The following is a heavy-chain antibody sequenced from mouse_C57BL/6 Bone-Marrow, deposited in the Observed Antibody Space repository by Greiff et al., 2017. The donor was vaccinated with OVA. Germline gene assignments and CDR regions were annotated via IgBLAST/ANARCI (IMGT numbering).Heavy chain of an antibody. D-gene: IGHD1-1*01. CDR2: IYPGSGST. J-gene: IGHJ2*01. CDR3: ARGDYGSSR. CDR1: GYTFTSYW. Sequence: QVQLQQPGAELVKPGASVKLSCKASGYTFTSYWITWVKQRPGHGLEWIGDIYPGSGSTNYNEKFKSKATLTVDTSSSTAYMQLSSLTSEDSAVYYCARGDYGSSRWGQGTTLTVSS. V-gene: IGHV1-55*01.